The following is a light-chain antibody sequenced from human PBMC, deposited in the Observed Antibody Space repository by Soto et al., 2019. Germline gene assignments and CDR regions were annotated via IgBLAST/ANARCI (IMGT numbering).Light chain of an antibody. V-gene: IGKV3-20*01. CDR1: QSVTSNY. CDR3: QHYVTSLTT. CDR2: GAS. Sequence: EIVLTQSPGTLSLSPGERATLSCGASQSVTSNYLAWYQQKPGQAPRLLIFGASIRVKGITDRFIGSGSGTDFTLTISRLEPEDFAVYYCQHYVTSLTTFGQGTKVEVK. J-gene: IGKJ1*01.